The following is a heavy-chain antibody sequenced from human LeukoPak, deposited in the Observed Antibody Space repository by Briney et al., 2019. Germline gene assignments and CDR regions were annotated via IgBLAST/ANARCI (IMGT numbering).Heavy chain of an antibody. J-gene: IGHJ3*02. CDR2: INPNSGGT. CDR3: ARSGFWTDHPAFDM. D-gene: IGHD3/OR15-3a*01. CDR1: GYTFTGYY. Sequence: ASVKVSCKASGYTFTGYYMHWVRQAPGQGLEWMGWINPNSGGTNYAQKFQGRVTMTRDTSISTVYMELSRLRSDDTAVYYCARSGFWTDHPAFDMWGQGTMVTVSS. V-gene: IGHV1-2*02.